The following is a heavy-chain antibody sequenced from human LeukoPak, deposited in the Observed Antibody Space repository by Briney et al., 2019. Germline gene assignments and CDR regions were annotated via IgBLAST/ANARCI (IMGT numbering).Heavy chain of an antibody. CDR3: ASRRIAAAGIVDY. J-gene: IGHJ4*02. D-gene: IGHD6-13*01. Sequence: ASVKVSCRASGYTFTGYYMHWVRQALGQGLEWMGRINPNSGGTNYAQKFQGRVTMTRDTSISTAYMELSRLRSDDTAVYYCASRRIAAAGIVDYWGQGTLVTVSS. V-gene: IGHV1-2*06. CDR2: INPNSGGT. CDR1: GYTFTGYY.